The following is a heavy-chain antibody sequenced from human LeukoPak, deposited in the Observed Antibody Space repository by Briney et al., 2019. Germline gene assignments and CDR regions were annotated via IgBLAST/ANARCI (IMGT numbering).Heavy chain of an antibody. J-gene: IGHJ4*02. CDR1: GYTFSGFY. V-gene: IGHV1-46*01. CDR2: IKVSGGRT. Sequence: GASVKVSCKASGYTFSGFYVHWVRQAPGQGLEWMGIIKVSGGRTEYAQKFQGRVTVTRDMSTSTVYMELNNLRSEDTAVYYCAREPPESYYFDNWGQGTLVTVSP. CDR3: AREPPESYYFDN.